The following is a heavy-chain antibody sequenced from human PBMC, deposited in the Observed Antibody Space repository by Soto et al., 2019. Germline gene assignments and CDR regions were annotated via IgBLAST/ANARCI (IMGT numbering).Heavy chain of an antibody. Sequence: QVQLVESGGGVVQPGRSLRLSCAASGFTFSSYGMHWVRQAPGKGLEWVAVIWCDGSNKYYADSVKGRFTISRDNSKNTLYLQMNSLRAEDTAVYYCARGIYDYVWGSYRYRFDYWGQGTLVTVSS. J-gene: IGHJ4*02. D-gene: IGHD3-16*02. V-gene: IGHV3-33*01. CDR3: ARGIYDYVWGSYRYRFDY. CDR2: IWCDGSNK. CDR1: GFTFSSYG.